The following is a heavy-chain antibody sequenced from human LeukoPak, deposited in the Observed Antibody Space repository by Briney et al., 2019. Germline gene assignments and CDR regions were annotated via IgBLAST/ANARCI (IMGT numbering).Heavy chain of an antibody. CDR1: GGSISSYY. CDR2: IYTSGST. Sequence: SSETLSLTCTVSGGSISSYYWSWIRQPAGKGLEWIGRIYTSGSTNYNPSLKSRVTMSVDTSKNQFSLKLSSVTAADTAVYYCARGDILTGYYKPWDYYYGMDVWGQGTTVTVSS. CDR3: ARGDILTGYYKPWDYYYGMDV. V-gene: IGHV4-4*07. J-gene: IGHJ6*02. D-gene: IGHD3-9*01.